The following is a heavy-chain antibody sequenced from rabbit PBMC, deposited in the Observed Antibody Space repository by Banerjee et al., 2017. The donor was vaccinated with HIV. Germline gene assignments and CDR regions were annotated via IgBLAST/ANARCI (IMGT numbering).Heavy chain of an antibody. J-gene: IGHJ6*01. V-gene: IGHV1S47*01. CDR3: ARDLAGVIGWNFGL. D-gene: IGHD4-1*01. CDR2: IYTSTNST. CDR1: GFSFSNKYV. Sequence: QEQLVESGGGLVQPEGSLTLTCTASGFSFSNKYVMCWVRQAPGKGLEWIACIYTSTNSTWYANWVNGRFTISSSTSLNSVTLQLTSLTAADTATYFCARDLAGVIGWNFGLWGPGTLVTVS.